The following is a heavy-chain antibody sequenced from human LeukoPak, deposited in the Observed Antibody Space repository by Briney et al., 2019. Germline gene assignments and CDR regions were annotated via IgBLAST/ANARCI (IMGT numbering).Heavy chain of an antibody. J-gene: IGHJ5*02. CDR2: IWYEGSNK. CDR3: ARDIESYHHEYWFDP. D-gene: IGHD2-2*01. Sequence: PGGSLRLSCVASGFTFSTYGMHWVRQAPGKGLEWVAVIWYEGSNKYYADSVKGRFTISRDNSKNTLYLQMNSLRAEDTALYYCARDIESYHHEYWFDPWGQGTLVTVSS. V-gene: IGHV3-33*01. CDR1: GFTFSTYG.